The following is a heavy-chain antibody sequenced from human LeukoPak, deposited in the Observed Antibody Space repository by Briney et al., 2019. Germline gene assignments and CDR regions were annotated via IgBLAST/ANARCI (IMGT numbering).Heavy chain of an antibody. J-gene: IGHJ4*02. Sequence: GGSMRLSCAASGFTFSSYAMNWVRQAPGKGLEWVSSISGSADTTYYADSVKGRFTLSRDNSKNTLYLQMNSLRAEDTALYFCAKDLFPGYSGTYYYFDYWGQGTLVTVSS. CDR1: GFTFSSYA. V-gene: IGHV3-23*01. CDR3: AKDLFPGYSGTYYYFDY. CDR2: ISGSADTT. D-gene: IGHD1-26*01.